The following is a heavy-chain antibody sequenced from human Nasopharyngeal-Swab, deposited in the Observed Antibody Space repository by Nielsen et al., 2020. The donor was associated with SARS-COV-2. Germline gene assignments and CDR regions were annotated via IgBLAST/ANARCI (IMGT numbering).Heavy chain of an antibody. Sequence: SVKVSCKASGYTFTSYGISWVRQAPGQGLEWMGGIIPILGIANYAQKFQGRVTITADKSTSTAYMELSSLRSEDTAVYYCARDREKHDYVWGSYRSDAFDIWGQGTMVTVSS. J-gene: IGHJ3*02. V-gene: IGHV1-69*10. CDR3: ARDREKHDYVWGSYRSDAFDI. CDR1: GYTFTSYG. D-gene: IGHD3-16*02. CDR2: IIPILGIA.